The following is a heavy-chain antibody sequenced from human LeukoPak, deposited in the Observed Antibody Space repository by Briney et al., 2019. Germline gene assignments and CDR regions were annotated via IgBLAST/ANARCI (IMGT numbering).Heavy chain of an antibody. CDR3: ARGRHSGFDF. V-gene: IGHV6-1*01. CDR1: GDSFSTNSVA. J-gene: IGHJ3*01. Sequence: SQTLSLTCAISGDSFSTNSVAWNWIRQSPSRGLEWLGRTYYRSKWNYDYAVSVKSRITINPDTSKNQFSLQLNSVTPDDTALYYCARGRHSGFDFWGQGTMVTVSS. D-gene: IGHD2-15*01. CDR2: TYYRSKWNY.